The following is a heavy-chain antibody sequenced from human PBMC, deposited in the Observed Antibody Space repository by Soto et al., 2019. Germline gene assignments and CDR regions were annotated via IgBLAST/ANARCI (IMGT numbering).Heavy chain of an antibody. V-gene: IGHV5-51*01. D-gene: IGHD2-2*01. Sequence: GESLKIPCTGVGYSFTSYWIGLVRQMPWKGLEWMGIIYPGDSDTRYSPSFQGQVTISADKSITTAYLQWSSLKASDTAMYYCARGYCTTTICDPWFDPWGQGTLVTVSS. CDR1: GYSFTSYW. J-gene: IGHJ5*02. CDR3: ARGYCTTTICDPWFDP. CDR2: IYPGDSDT.